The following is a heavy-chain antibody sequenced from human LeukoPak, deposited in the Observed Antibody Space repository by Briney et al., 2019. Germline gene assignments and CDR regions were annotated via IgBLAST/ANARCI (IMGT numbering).Heavy chain of an antibody. CDR2: ISYDGSNK. V-gene: IGHV3-30*18. CDR1: GFIFNNYG. Sequence: GGSLRLSCAASGFIFNNYGMHWVRQAPGKGLEWVAVISYDGSNKNYADSVKGRFTISRDSSKNMVYLQMNSLRVEDTAVYYCAKDWAPYCGGDCYFNYWGQGTLVTVSS. J-gene: IGHJ4*02. D-gene: IGHD2-21*02. CDR3: AKDWAPYCGGDCYFNY.